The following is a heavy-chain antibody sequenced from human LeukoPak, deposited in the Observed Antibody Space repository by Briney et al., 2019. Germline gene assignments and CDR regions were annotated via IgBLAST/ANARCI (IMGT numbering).Heavy chain of an antibody. CDR3: ARDPAGYSLDV. D-gene: IGHD1-26*01. J-gene: IGHJ6*02. Sequence: PGGSLRLSCAASGFTVSSNYMSWVRQAPGKGLEWVSVIYSGGSIYYADSVKGRFTISRDNAKNSLYLQMNSLRAEDTAVYYCARDPAGYSLDVWGQGTTVTVSS. CDR1: GFTVSSNY. CDR2: IYSGGSI. V-gene: IGHV3-66*01.